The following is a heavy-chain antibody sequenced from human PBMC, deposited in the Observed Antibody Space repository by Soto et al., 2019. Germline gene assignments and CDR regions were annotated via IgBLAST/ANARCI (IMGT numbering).Heavy chain of an antibody. CDR1: GYIFFNYG. CDR3: AMVENYVTPTPQDV. V-gene: IGHV1-18*01. J-gene: IGHJ6*02. CDR2: ISPYSGNT. D-gene: IGHD3-16*01. Sequence: QVQLVQSGDEVRKPGSSVKVSCKASGYIFFNYGIAWVRQAPRQGLGWMGWISPYSGNTHYASKVQGRLTMTTDTPTSTAYMELGSLTSDDTAVYYCAMVENYVTPTPQDVWGQGTTVTVSS.